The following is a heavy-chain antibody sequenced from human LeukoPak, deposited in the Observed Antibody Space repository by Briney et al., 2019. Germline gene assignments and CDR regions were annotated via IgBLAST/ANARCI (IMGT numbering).Heavy chain of an antibody. CDR2: IYYSGST. V-gene: IGHV4-59*08. CDR3: ARHRHSSSWYKFDY. CDR1: GGSISSYY. D-gene: IGHD6-13*01. J-gene: IGHJ4*02. Sequence: SETLSLTCTVSGGSISSYYWSWIRQPPGKGLEWIGYIYYSGSTNYNPSLKSPVTISVDTSKNQFSLKLSSVTAADTAVYYCARHRHSSSWYKFDYWGQGTLATVSS.